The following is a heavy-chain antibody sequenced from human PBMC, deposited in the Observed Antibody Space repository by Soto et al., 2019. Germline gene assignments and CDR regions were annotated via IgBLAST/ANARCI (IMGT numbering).Heavy chain of an antibody. CDR1: GFTFSSYS. CDR2: ISSSSSTI. Sequence: EVQLVESGGGLVQPGGSLRLSCAASGFTFSSYSMNWVRQAPGKGLELVSYISSSSSTIYYSDSVKGRFTISRDNAKNSLYLQMNSLRDEDTAGYYCARVSWYCSGGSGEDDYCGQGTLVTVSS. V-gene: IGHV3-48*02. CDR3: ARVSWYCSGGSGEDDY. J-gene: IGHJ4*02. D-gene: IGHD2-15*01.